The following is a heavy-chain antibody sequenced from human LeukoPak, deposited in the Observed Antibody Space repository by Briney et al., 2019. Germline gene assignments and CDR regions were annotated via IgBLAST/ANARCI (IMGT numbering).Heavy chain of an antibody. Sequence: SETLSLTCTVSGGSTSSYHWSWIRQPPGKGLEWIGYIYYSGSTNYNPSLKSRVTISVDTSKNQFSLKLSSVTAADTAVYYCARREDSGSSGYYGLWGQGTLVTVSS. V-gene: IGHV4-59*08. J-gene: IGHJ4*02. D-gene: IGHD3-22*01. CDR1: GGSTSSYH. CDR3: ARREDSGSSGYYGL. CDR2: IYYSGST.